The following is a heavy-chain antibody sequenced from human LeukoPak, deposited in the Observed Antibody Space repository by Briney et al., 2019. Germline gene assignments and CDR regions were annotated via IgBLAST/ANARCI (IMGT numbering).Heavy chain of an antibody. Sequence: GGSLRLSCAASGFTFSSYWTHWVRPAPGKWRVWVSRINSDGSNLGYAASVKGRFNISRHSARNTLYLQMNSLRAEDTAVYFCARDNYYGSGNDLDYWGVGGLVSVCS. D-gene: IGHD3-10*01. CDR3: ARDNYYGSGNDLDY. CDR1: GFTFSSYW. J-gene: IGHJ4*02. V-gene: IGHV3-74*01. CDR2: INSDGSNL.